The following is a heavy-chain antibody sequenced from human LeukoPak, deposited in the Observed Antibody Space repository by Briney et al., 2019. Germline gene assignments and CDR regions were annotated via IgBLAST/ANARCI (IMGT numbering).Heavy chain of an antibody. CDR1: GFTFSSYG. CDR2: ISSGSSTI. J-gene: IGHJ4*02. D-gene: IGHD3-3*01. CDR3: ARRVRATYYFDW. Sequence: GGSLRLSCAASGFTFSSYGMNWVCQAPGKGLEWVSYISSGSSTIYYADSVKGRFTISRDNAKNSLYLQMNSLSAEDIAVCYCARRVRATYYFDWWGQGTLVTVSS. V-gene: IGHV3-48*01.